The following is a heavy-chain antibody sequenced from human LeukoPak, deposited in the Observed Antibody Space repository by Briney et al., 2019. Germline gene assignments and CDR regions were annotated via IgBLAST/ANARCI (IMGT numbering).Heavy chain of an antibody. CDR3: ARDLLLWFGELFYTPATPHDAFDI. Sequence: GASVKVSCKASGYTFTGYYMHWVRQAPGQGLEWMGWINPNSGGTNYAQKFQGRVTMTRNTSISTAYMELSRLRSDDTAVYYCARDLLLWFGELFYTPATPHDAFDIWGQGTMVTVSS. V-gene: IGHV1-2*02. J-gene: IGHJ3*02. CDR1: GYTFTGYY. D-gene: IGHD3-10*01. CDR2: INPNSGGT.